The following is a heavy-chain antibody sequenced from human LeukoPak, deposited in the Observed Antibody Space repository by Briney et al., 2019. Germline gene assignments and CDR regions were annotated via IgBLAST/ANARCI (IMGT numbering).Heavy chain of an antibody. CDR1: GYTFTSYD. CDR2: INPNSGGT. CDR3: ARDGSSDSSGYYY. D-gene: IGHD3-22*01. Sequence: VASVKVSCKASGYTFTSYDINWVRQAPGQGLEWMGWINPNSGGTNYAQKFQGRVTMTRDTSISTAYMELSRLRSDDTAVYYCARDGSSDSSGYYYWGQGTLVTVSS. V-gene: IGHV1-2*02. J-gene: IGHJ4*02.